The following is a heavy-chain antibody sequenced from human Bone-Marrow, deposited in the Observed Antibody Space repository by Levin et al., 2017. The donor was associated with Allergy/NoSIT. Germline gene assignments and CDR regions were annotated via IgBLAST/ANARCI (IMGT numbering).Heavy chain of an antibody. CDR1: GFIFTQAS. Sequence: ETLSLTCAASGFIFTQASMSWVRQAPGKGLEWVGRIKTNTEGGATDSAAPVKGRFTISRDDSKNTLYLQMNSLKTEDTALYYCATERGYSGSKIFDYWGQGTLVTVSS. J-gene: IGHJ4*02. V-gene: IGHV3-15*01. D-gene: IGHD3-10*01. CDR3: ATERGYSGSKIFDY. CDR2: IKTNTEGGAT.